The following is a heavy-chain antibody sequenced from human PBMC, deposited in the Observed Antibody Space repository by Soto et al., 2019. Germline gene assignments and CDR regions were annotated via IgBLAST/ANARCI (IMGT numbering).Heavy chain of an antibody. D-gene: IGHD3-22*01. J-gene: IGHJ4*02. V-gene: IGHV3-23*01. CDR1: GFTFSTYA. CDR3: AKDNYDSSAYYYGGGSFDY. CDR2: ISGSGVST. Sequence: PGGSLRLSCAASGFTFSTYAMSWVRQAPGKGLEWVSGISGSGVSTYYADSVKGRFTISRDNSKNTLYLRMNSLRAKDTAVYYCAKDNYDSSAYYYGGGSFDYWGQGTLVTVSS.